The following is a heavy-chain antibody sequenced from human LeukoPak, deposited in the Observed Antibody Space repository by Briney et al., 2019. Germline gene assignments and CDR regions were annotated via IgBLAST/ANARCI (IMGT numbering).Heavy chain of an antibody. CDR2: ISGSGGST. CDR3: AKALVVYDSSGYYPFDY. V-gene: IGHV3-23*01. D-gene: IGHD3-22*01. CDR1: GFTFSSYS. Sequence: PGGSLRLSCAASGFTFSSYSMNWVRQAPGKGLEWVSAISGSGGSTYYADSVKGRFTISRDNSKNTLYLQMNSLRAEDTAVYYCAKALVVYDSSGYYPFDYWGQGTLVTVSS. J-gene: IGHJ4*02.